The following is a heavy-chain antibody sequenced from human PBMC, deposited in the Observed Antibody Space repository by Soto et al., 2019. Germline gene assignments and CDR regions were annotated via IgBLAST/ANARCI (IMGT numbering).Heavy chain of an antibody. J-gene: IGHJ4*02. V-gene: IGHV3-23*01. CDR1: GFTFSAYV. D-gene: IGHD6-13*01. CDR3: AKDPPIASDGPTLDY. CDR2: ISSNGGRT. Sequence: EVQLLESGGGLVQPGGSLSLSCAASGFTFSAYVMCWVRQAPGKGPEWVSAISSNGGRTFYADSVKGRFTISRDNSRNTLYLQMHSLIVEDTAVYYCAKDPPIASDGPTLDYWGQGTLVAVSS.